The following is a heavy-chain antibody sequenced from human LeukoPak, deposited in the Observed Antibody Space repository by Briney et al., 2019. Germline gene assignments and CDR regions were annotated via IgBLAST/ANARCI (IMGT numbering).Heavy chain of an antibody. J-gene: IGHJ4*02. CDR2: ISGSGGST. V-gene: IGHV3-23*01. CDR1: GFTFSSYA. CDR3: AKDVTFGGVIAMYYFDY. D-gene: IGHD3-16*02. Sequence: GGSLRLSCAASGFTFSSYAMSWVRQAPGKGLEWVSAISGSGGSTYYADSVKGRFTISRDSSKNTLYLQMNSLRAEDTAVYYCAKDVTFGGVIAMYYFDYWGQGTLVTVSS.